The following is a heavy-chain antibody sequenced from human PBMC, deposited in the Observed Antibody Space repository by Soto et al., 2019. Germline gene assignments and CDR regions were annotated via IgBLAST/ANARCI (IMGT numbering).Heavy chain of an antibody. V-gene: IGHV4-34*01. D-gene: IGHD6-13*01. CDR3: ASGAAAGTDSY. CDR2: INHSGST. Sequence: QVQLQQWGAGLLKPSETLSLTCAVYGGSFSGYYWSWIRQPPGKGLEWIGEINHSGSTNYNPSLKSRVTISVDTSKNQFSVKLSSVTAADTAVYYCASGAAAGTDSYWGQGTLVTVSS. J-gene: IGHJ4*02. CDR1: GGSFSGYY.